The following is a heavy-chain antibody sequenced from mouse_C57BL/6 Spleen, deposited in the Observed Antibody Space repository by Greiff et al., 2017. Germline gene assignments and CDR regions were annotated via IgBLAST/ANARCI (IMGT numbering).Heavy chain of an antibody. D-gene: IGHD1-1*01. CDR2: IDPETGGT. Sequence: VKLVESGAELVRPGASVTLSCKASGYTFTDYEMHWVKQTPVHGLEWIGAIDPETGGTAYNQKFKGKAILTADKSSSTAYMELRSLTSEDSAVYYCTRGPPITTVVALYYFDYWGQGTTLTVSS. CDR3: TRGPPITTVVALYYFDY. J-gene: IGHJ2*01. V-gene: IGHV1-15*01. CDR1: GYTFTDYE.